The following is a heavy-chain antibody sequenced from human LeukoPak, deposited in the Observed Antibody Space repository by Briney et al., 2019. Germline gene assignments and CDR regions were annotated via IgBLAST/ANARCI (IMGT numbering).Heavy chain of an antibody. CDR2: IYYSGST. J-gene: IGHJ4*02. V-gene: IGHV4-39*01. CDR1: GGSISSSSYY. D-gene: IGHD3-16*01. Sequence: PSETLSLTCTVSGGSISSSSYYWGWIRQPPGKGLEWIGSIYYSGSTYYNPSLKSRVTISVDTSKNQFSLKLSSVTAANTAVYYCARRRLMITFGGARGWWYFDYWGQGTLVTVSS. CDR3: ARRRLMITFGGARGWWYFDY.